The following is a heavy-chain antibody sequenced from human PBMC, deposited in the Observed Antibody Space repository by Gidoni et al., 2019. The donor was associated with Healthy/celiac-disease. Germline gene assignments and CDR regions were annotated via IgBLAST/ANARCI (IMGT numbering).Heavy chain of an antibody. CDR1: GFTLSSYD. V-gene: IGHV3-30*04. CDR2: ISYDGSNK. Sequence: QVQLVESGGGVVQPGRSLRLSCAAAGFTLSSYDMHWVRQAPGKGLEWVAVISYDGSNKYYADSVKGRFTISRDNSKNTLYLQMNSLRAEDTAVYYCARDPLSLSPVTPGYFQHWGQGTLVTVSS. D-gene: IGHD4-17*01. J-gene: IGHJ1*01. CDR3: ARDPLSLSPVTPGYFQH.